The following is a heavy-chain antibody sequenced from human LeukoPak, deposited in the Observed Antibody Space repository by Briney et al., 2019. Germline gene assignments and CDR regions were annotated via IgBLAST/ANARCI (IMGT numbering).Heavy chain of an antibody. Sequence: NPSETLSLTCTVSGGSISSSSYYWGWIRQPPGKGLEWIGSIYYSGSTYYNPSLKSRVTISVDTSKNQFSLKLSSVTAADTAVYYCARRPLGYCSSTSCFDWYFDLWGRGTLVIVSS. CDR1: GGSISSSSYY. J-gene: IGHJ2*01. D-gene: IGHD2-2*01. CDR2: IYYSGST. CDR3: ARRPLGYCSSTSCFDWYFDL. V-gene: IGHV4-39*01.